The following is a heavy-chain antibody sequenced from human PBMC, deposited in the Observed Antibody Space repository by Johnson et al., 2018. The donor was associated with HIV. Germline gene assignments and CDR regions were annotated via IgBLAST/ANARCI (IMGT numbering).Heavy chain of an antibody. V-gene: IGHV3-66*01. CDR2: IYSGGNT. CDR3: ARGGRYRFLEWSISDAFDI. D-gene: IGHD3-3*01. J-gene: IGHJ3*02. Sequence: VQLVESGGGVVQPGRSLRLSCAASGITVSSSYMSWVRQAPGKGLEWVSVIYSGGNTYYADSVQGRFTISRDTAKNSLYLQMNSLRAEDTAVYYCARGGRYRFLEWSISDAFDIWGQGTMVTVSS. CDR1: GITVSSSY.